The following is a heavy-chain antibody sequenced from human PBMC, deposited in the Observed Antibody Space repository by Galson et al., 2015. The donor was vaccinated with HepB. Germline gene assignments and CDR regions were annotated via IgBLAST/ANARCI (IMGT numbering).Heavy chain of an antibody. D-gene: IGHD3-16*02. V-gene: IGHV1-18*01. CDR2: ISGYNGDI. CDR1: GYTFTSYA. CDR3: ARGGDDYVWGRYSYRVLDY. J-gene: IGHJ4*02. Sequence: SVKVSCKASGYTFTSYAITWVRQAPEQGLEWMGWISGYNGDIKNAQKFQGRVAMTIDTSTSTAYMELRSLRSDDTAVYYCARGGDDYVWGRYSYRVLDYWGQGTLVTVSS.